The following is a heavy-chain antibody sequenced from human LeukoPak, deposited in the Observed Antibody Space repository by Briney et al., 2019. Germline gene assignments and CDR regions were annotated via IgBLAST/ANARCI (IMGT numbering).Heavy chain of an antibody. V-gene: IGHV1-69*13. CDR2: IIPIFGTA. CDR1: GGTFSSYA. Sequence: ASVKVSCKASGGTFSSYAISWVRQAPGQGLEWMGGIIPIFGTANYAQKFQGRVTITADESTSTAYMELSSLRSEDTAVYYCARGRGVEMATIHAFDIWGQGTMVTVSS. CDR3: ARGRGVEMATIHAFDI. D-gene: IGHD5-24*01. J-gene: IGHJ3*02.